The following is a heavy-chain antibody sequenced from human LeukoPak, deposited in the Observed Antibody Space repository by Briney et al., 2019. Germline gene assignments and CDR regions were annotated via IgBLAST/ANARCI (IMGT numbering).Heavy chain of an antibody. CDR1: GFTVSGNY. J-gene: IGHJ6*02. CDR2: IKQDGSEE. Sequence: GSLRLSCAASGFTVSGNYMSWVRQAQGKGLEWVANIKQDGSEEVYVDSLKGRFTISRDNAKNSLLLQMNTLRAEHTAVYYCARDPYSSTWSYGMDVWGQGTTVTVSS. D-gene: IGHD6-6*01. V-gene: IGHV3-7*05. CDR3: ARDPYSSTWSYGMDV.